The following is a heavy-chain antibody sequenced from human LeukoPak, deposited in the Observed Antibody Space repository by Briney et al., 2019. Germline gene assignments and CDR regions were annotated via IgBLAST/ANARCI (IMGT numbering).Heavy chain of an antibody. Sequence: PSETLSLTCTVSGGSISSYYWSWIRQPPGKGLEWIGYIFYSGNTNYNPSLKSRVTISVDTSENQFSLKLSSVTAADTAVYYCTRGGNWAFDYWGQGTLVTVSS. D-gene: IGHD4-23*01. CDR3: TRGGNWAFDY. J-gene: IGHJ4*02. CDR2: IFYSGNT. CDR1: GGSISSYY. V-gene: IGHV4-59*01.